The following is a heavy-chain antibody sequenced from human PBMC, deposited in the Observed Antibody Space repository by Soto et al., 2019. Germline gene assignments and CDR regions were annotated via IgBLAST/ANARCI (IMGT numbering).Heavy chain of an antibody. CDR1: GGSFSGYY. V-gene: IGHV4-34*01. D-gene: IGHD5-12*01. CDR2: INHSGST. Sequence: PSEILSLTCAVYGGSFSGYYWSWIRQPPGKGLEWIGEINHSGSTNYNPSLKSRVTISVDTSKNQFSLKLSSVTAADTAVYYCASHGYDHYWGQGTLVTVSS. J-gene: IGHJ4*02. CDR3: ASHGYDHY.